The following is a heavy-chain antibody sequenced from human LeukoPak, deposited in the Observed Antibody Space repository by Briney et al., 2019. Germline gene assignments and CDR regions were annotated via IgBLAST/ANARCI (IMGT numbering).Heavy chain of an antibody. CDR2: IYDGGNT. D-gene: IGHD2-21*02. Sequence: GGSLRLSCAASGFIVSSNYMSWVRQAPGKGLDWVSIIYDGGNTYYADSVKGRFTISRDRSKNTLYLQMNSLRAEDTAVYYCARGRRDCSGDCYVAFDIWGQGTMVTVSS. V-gene: IGHV3-53*01. J-gene: IGHJ3*02. CDR3: ARGRRDCSGDCYVAFDI. CDR1: GFIVSSNY.